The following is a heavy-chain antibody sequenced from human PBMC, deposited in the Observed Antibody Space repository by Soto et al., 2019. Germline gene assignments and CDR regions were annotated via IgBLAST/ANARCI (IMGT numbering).Heavy chain of an antibody. V-gene: IGHV1-18*04. D-gene: IGHD1-7*01. CDR1: GYTFTSYG. CDR2: ISAYNGNT. CDR3: ARGLTGTTYRDYYGMDV. J-gene: IGHJ6*02. Sequence: ASVKVSCKASGYTFTSYGISWVRQAPGQGLEWMGWISAYNGNTNYAQKLQGRVTMTTDTSTSTAYMELRSLRSDDTAVYYCARGLTGTTYRDYYGMDVWGQGTTGTVSS.